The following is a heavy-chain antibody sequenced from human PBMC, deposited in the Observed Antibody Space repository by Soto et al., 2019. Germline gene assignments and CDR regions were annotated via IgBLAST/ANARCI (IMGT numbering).Heavy chain of an antibody. D-gene: IGHD2-15*01. V-gene: IGHV3-72*01. J-gene: IGHJ6*02. Sequence: GGSLRLSCAASGFTFSDHYMDWVRQAPGKGLEWVGRTRNKANSYTTEYAASGKGRFTISRDDSKNSLYLQMNSLKTEDTAVYYCAREGYCSGGSCYSAYYYYGMDVWGQGTTVTVSS. CDR1: GFTFSDHY. CDR2: TRNKANSYTT. CDR3: AREGYCSGGSCYSAYYYYGMDV.